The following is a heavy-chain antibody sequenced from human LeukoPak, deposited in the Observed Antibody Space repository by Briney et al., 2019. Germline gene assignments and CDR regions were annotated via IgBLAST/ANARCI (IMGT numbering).Heavy chain of an antibody. CDR3: ARVGDYLDH. CDR2: IYTSGST. CDR1: GGSISSGSYY. V-gene: IGHV4-61*02. J-gene: IGHJ4*02. Sequence: SETLSLTCTVSGGSISSGSYYWSWIRQPAGKGLEWIGRIYTSGSTNYNPSLKSRVTISVDTSKNQFSLKLSSVTAADTAVYYCARVGDYLDHWGQGTLVTVSS.